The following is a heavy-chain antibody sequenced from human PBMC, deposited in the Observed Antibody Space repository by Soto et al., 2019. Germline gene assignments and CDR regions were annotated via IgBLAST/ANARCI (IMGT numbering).Heavy chain of an antibody. V-gene: IGHV4-30-2*01. D-gene: IGHD3-3*01. J-gene: IGHJ5*02. Sequence: SETLSLTCAVSGGSISSGGYSWSWIRQPPGKGLEWIGYIYHSGSTYYNPSLKSRVTISVDRSKNQFSLKLSSVTAADTAVYYCARAFPYYDFWSGSNGGLNWFDPWGQGTLVTVSS. CDR1: GGSISSGGYS. CDR3: ARAFPYYDFWSGSNGGLNWFDP. CDR2: IYHSGST.